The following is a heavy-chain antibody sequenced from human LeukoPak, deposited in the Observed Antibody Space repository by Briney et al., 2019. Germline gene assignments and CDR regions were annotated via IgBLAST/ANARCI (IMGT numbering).Heavy chain of an antibody. CDR3: ATTGLEVTQRWLQFAQYYYFDY. CDR2: MNPNSGNT. J-gene: IGHJ4*02. D-gene: IGHD5-24*01. Sequence: ASVKVSCKASGYTFTSYDINWVRQATGQGLEWMGWMNPNSGNTGYAQKFQGRVTMTRNTSISTAYMELSSLRAEDTAVYYCATTGLEVTQRWLQFAQYYYFDYWGQGTLVTVSS. V-gene: IGHV1-8*01. CDR1: GYTFTSYD.